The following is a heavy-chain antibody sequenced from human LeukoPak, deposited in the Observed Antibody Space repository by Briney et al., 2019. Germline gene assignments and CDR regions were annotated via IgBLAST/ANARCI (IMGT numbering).Heavy chain of an antibody. V-gene: IGHV4-59*01. J-gene: IGHJ4*02. CDR3: ARDATGTLDY. CDR2: IYYSGGT. Sequence: SETLSLTCTVSGGSISSYYWSWIRQPPGKGLEWIGYIYYSGGTNYNPSLKSRVTISVDTSENQFSLKLSSVTAADTAVYYCARDATGTLDYWGQGTLVTVSS. CDR1: GGSISSYY. D-gene: IGHD1-1*01.